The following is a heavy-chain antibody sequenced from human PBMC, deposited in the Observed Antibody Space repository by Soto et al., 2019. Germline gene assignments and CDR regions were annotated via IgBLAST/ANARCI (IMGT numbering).Heavy chain of an antibody. CDR2: SRSKVNGFTT. Sequence: GGSLRLSCATSGFIFSDHYMDWFRQAPGRRLEWVGRSRSKVNGFTTEYAPSVRGRFTLSRDDSRKSLDLQMNSLKTEDTAVYYCARGFNSFDQLGQGTLVTVSS. V-gene: IGHV3-72*01. J-gene: IGHJ4*02. CDR1: GFIFSDHY. CDR3: ARGFNSFDQ.